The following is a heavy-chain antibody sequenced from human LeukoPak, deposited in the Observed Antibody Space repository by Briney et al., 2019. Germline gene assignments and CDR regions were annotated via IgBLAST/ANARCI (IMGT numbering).Heavy chain of an antibody. D-gene: IGHD7-27*01. J-gene: IGHJ4*02. V-gene: IGHV1-8*01. CDR1: GYTFTSYD. Sequence: ASVKVSCKASGYTFTSYDLNWVRRATGQGLEWMGWMSPASGNTGYAQEFQGRVTMTRDTSVSTAYMELNSLRSDDTAVYYCARGPPNWGYDYWGPGTLVTVSS. CDR3: ARGPPNWGYDY. CDR2: MSPASGNT.